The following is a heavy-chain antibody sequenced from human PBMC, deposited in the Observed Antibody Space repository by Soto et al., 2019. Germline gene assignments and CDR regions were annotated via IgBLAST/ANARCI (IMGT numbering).Heavy chain of an antibody. D-gene: IGHD1-7*01. J-gene: IGHJ6*03. Sequence: SETLSLTCTVSGGSISSSSYYWGWIRQPPGKGLEWIGSIYYSGSTYYNPSLKSRVTISVDTSKNQFSLKLSSVTAADTAVYYCARHPTLAWNYVREYYYYYMDVWGKGTTVTVSS. CDR3: ARHPTLAWNYVREYYYYYMDV. CDR1: GGSISSSSYY. CDR2: IYYSGST. V-gene: IGHV4-39*01.